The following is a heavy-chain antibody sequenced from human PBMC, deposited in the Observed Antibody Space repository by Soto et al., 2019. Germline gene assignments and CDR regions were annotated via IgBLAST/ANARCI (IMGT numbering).Heavy chain of an antibody. J-gene: IGHJ6*02. CDR3: ARQAAAGPIYYYYGMDV. Sequence: PGESLKISCKGSGYSFTSYWIGWVRQMPGKGLEWMGLIYPGDSDTRYSPSFQGQVTISADKSISTAYLQWSSLKASDTAMYYCARQAAAGPIYYYYGMDVWCQGTTVTVSS. CDR1: GYSFTSYW. V-gene: IGHV5-51*01. D-gene: IGHD6-13*01. CDR2: IYPGDSDT.